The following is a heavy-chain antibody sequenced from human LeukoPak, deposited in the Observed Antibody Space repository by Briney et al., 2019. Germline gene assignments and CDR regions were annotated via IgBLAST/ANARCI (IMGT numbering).Heavy chain of an antibody. CDR1: GFTFSSHG. V-gene: IGHV3-33*01. Sequence: GGSLRLSCAASGFTFSSHGMHWVRQAPGKGLEWVAVIWYDGSEKYYADSVKGRFTISRENSKKTLYLQMNSPRGDDTGAYYCARAGGTAFDRWGQGTLVTVSS. J-gene: IGHJ4*02. D-gene: IGHD1-14*01. CDR3: ARAGGTAFDR. CDR2: IWYDGSEK.